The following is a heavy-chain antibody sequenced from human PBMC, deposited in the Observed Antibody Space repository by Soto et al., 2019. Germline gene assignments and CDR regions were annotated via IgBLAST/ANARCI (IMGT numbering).Heavy chain of an antibody. CDR3: ARLPRGYSYGKQDY. Sequence: ASVKVSCKASGYTFTSYAMHWVRQAPGQRLEWMGWINAGNGNTKYSQKFQGRVTMTTDTSTSTAYMELRSLRSDDTAVYYCARLPRGYSYGKQDYWGQGTLVTVSS. CDR2: INAGNGNT. D-gene: IGHD5-18*01. J-gene: IGHJ4*02. CDR1: GYTFTSYA. V-gene: IGHV1-3*01.